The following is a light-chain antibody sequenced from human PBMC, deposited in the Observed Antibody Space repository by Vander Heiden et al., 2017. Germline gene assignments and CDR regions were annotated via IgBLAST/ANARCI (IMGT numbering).Light chain of an antibody. J-gene: IGLJ3*02. CDR2: RNN. CDR3: AAWDDSLGGWV. Sequence: QSVLTQPPSASGTPGPTATISCSGSSSNIGSNYVYWYQQLPGTAPKLLIYRNNQRPSGVPDRFSGSKSGTSASLAISGLRSEDEADYYCAAWDDSLGGWVFGGGTKLTVL. CDR1: SSNIGSNY. V-gene: IGLV1-47*01.